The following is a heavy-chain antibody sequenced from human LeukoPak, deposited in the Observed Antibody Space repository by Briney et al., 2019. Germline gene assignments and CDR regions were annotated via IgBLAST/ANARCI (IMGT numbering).Heavy chain of an antibody. D-gene: IGHD2-15*01. CDR1: GYTFTSYG. CDR2: ISAYNGNT. CDR3: ARYLGYCSGGSCYSSTYNWFDP. Sequence: ASVKVSCKASGYTFTSYGISWVRRAPGQGLEWMGWISAYNGNTNYAQKLQGRVTMTTDTSTSTAYMELRSLRSDDTAVYYCARYLGYCSGGSCYSSTYNWFDPWGQGTLVTVSS. J-gene: IGHJ5*02. V-gene: IGHV1-18*01.